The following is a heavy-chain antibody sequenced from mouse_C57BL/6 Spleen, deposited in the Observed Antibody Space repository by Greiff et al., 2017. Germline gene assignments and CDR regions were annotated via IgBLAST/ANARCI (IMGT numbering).Heavy chain of an antibody. J-gene: IGHJ2*01. Sequence: VQLQQSGPVLVKPGASVKMSCKASGYTFTDYYMNWVKQSHGKSLEWIGVINPYNGGTSYNQKFKGKATLTVDKSSSTAYMELNSLTSEDSAVYYCAREGGYDGGYFDYWGQGTTLTVSS. D-gene: IGHD2-2*01. V-gene: IGHV1-19*01. CDR2: INPYNGGT. CDR1: GYTFTDYY. CDR3: AREGGYDGGYFDY.